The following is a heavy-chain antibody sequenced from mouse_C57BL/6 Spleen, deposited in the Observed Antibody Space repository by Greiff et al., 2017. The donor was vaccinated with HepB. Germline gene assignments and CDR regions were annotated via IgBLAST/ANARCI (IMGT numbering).Heavy chain of an antibody. CDR2: IHPNSGST. D-gene: IGHD1-1*01. CDR3: ALITTVVADY. CDR1: GYTFTSYW. Sequence: VKLQHPGAELVKPGASVKLSCKASGYTFTSYWMHWVKQRPGQGLEWIGMIHPNSGSTNYNEKFKSKATLTVDKSSSTAYMQLSSLTSEDSAVYYCALITTVVADYWGQGTTLTVSS. J-gene: IGHJ2*01. V-gene: IGHV1-64*01.